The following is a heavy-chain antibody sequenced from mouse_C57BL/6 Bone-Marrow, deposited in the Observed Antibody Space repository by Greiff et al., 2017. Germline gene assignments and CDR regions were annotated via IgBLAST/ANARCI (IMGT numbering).Heavy chain of an antibody. CDR3: ARSIYYARYYAMDY. Sequence: QVQLQQSGAELMKPGASVKISCKATGYTFTGYCIEWVKQRPGHGLEWIGEILPGCGSTNYNEKFKGKATFTADTSSNTAYMQLSSLTAEDSAIYYCARSIYYARYYAMDYWGQGTSVTVSS. CDR2: ILPGCGST. D-gene: IGHD2-1*01. V-gene: IGHV1-9*01. CDR1: GYTFTGYC. J-gene: IGHJ4*01.